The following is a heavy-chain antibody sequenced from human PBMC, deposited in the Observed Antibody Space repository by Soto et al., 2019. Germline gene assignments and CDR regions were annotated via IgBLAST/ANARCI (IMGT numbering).Heavy chain of an antibody. Sequence: SETLSLTCAVSSGSISSSNWWSWVRQPPGKGLEWIGEIYHSGSTNYNPSLKSRVTISVDKSKNQFSLKLSSVTAADTAVYYCASQNQGDYAGGFDYWGQGTLVTVSS. D-gene: IGHD4-17*01. CDR3: ASQNQGDYAGGFDY. V-gene: IGHV4-4*02. CDR1: SGSISSSNW. J-gene: IGHJ4*02. CDR2: IYHSGST.